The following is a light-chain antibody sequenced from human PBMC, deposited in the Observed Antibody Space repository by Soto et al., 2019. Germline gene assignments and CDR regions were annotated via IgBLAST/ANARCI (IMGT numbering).Light chain of an antibody. CDR1: HSVGSN. J-gene: IGKJ1*01. CDR3: QQYNDWPPWT. V-gene: IGKV3-15*01. Sequence: IVMTQSPATLSVSPGERATLSCRASHSVGSNLAWYQQRPGQAPRLLIYGASTRATGIPARFGGSGSGTEFTLTISSLQSEDFAVYYCQQYNDWPPWTFGQGTKV. CDR2: GAS.